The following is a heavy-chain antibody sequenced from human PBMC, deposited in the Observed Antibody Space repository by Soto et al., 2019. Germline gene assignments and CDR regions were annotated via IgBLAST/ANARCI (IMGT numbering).Heavy chain of an antibody. CDR1: GGSISSSSYY. D-gene: IGHD6-6*01. CDR2: IYYSGST. J-gene: IGHJ5*02. Sequence: NPSETLSLTCTVSGGSISSSSYYWGWIRQPPGKGLEWIGSIYYSGSTYYNPSLKSRVTISVDTSKNQFSLKLSSVTAADTAVYYCARPRNLSTGAPQPVFDPWGQGTLVTVSS. V-gene: IGHV4-39*01. CDR3: ARPRNLSTGAPQPVFDP.